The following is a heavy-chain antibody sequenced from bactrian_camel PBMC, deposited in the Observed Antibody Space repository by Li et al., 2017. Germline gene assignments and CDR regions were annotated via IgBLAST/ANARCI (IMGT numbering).Heavy chain of an antibody. CDR1: GSIYGDAC. V-gene: IGHV3S53*01. J-gene: IGHJ4*01. Sequence: VQLVESGGGSALAGGSVRLSCGASGSIYGDACVGWLRQAPGKVREGVAAIDSDGKTLYADSGKGRFSLSNDNDRNTMYLQMNSLKPEDTAMYYCAAIFTGACALTGDYNYWGRGTQVTVS. CDR2: IDSDGKT. CDR3: AAIFTGACALTGDYNY. D-gene: IGHD7*01.